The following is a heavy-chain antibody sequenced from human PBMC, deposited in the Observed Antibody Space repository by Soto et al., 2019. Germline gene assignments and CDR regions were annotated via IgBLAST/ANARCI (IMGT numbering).Heavy chain of an antibody. CDR3: ARRRAALNWFDP. D-gene: IGHD6-25*01. CDR2: IYYSGST. CDR1: GGSIRSPTFY. Sequence: SETLYLTCTDSGGSIRSPTFYWGWIRQPPGKGLEWIGGIYYSGSTYYNPSLKSRVTISVDTSKNQFSLKLRSVTAADTAVYYCARRRAALNWFDPWGQGTLVT. J-gene: IGHJ5*02. V-gene: IGHV4-39*01.